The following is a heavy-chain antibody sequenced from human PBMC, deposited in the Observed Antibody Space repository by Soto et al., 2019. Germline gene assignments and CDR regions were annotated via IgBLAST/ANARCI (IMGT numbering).Heavy chain of an antibody. Sequence: SETLSLTCTVSGGSISSYYWSWIRQPPGKGLEWIGYIYYSGSTNYNPSLKSRVTISVDTSKNQFSLKLSSVTAADTAVYYCARELRGGHETYCGGDCYSRDGYWGQGTLVTVSS. CDR2: IYYSGST. CDR3: ARELRGGHETYCGGDCYSRDGY. D-gene: IGHD2-21*01. CDR1: GGSISSYY. V-gene: IGHV4-59*01. J-gene: IGHJ4*02.